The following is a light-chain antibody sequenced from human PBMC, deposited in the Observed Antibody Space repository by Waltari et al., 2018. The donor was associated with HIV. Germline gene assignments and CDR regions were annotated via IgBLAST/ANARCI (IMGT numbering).Light chain of an antibody. CDR2: DVS. CDR3: SSYTTASKLI. CDR1: ISDICGYNY. Sequence: QSALTPPASVSVCPGQSITIPCTGTISDICGYNYVSWYQQHPCKTPKLMIYDVSNRPSAVSNRFSGSKSGNTASLTISGLQAGDVADYYCSSYTTASKLIFGGGTKLTVL. J-gene: IGLJ2*01. V-gene: IGLV2-14*03.